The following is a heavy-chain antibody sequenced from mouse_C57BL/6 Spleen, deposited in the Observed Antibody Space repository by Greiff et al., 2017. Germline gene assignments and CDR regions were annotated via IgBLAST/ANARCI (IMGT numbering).Heavy chain of an antibody. J-gene: IGHJ1*03. V-gene: IGHV1-76*01. Sequence: VQLQQSGAELVRPGASVKLSCKASGYTFTDYYINWVKQRPGQGLEWIARIYPGSGNTYYNEKFKGKATLTAEKSSSTAYMQLSSLTSEDSAVYFCARPYSNVYWYFDVWGTGTTVTVSS. CDR3: ARPYSNVYWYFDV. CDR2: IYPGSGNT. CDR1: GYTFTDYY. D-gene: IGHD2-5*01.